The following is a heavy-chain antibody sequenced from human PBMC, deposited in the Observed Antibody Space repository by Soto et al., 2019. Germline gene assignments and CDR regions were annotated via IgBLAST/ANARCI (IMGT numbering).Heavy chain of an antibody. D-gene: IGHD4-4*01. J-gene: IGHJ6*02. CDR2: IFSNEEK. CDR3: TRMMTTVTTTGMDV. CDR1: GFSLSNARMG. V-gene: IGHV2-26*01. Sequence: SGPTLVNPTETLTLTCTVSGFSLSNARMGVSWIRQPLGKALEWIAHIFSNEEKFYSTYLKSRLTISKDTSKSQVVLTMTNMDPVDTATYYCTRMMTTVTTTGMDVWGQGTTVTVSS.